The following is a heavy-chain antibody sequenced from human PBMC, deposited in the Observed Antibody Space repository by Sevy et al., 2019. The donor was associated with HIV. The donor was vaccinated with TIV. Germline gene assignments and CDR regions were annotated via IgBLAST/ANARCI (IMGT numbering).Heavy chain of an antibody. CDR1: GGSMSSYY. J-gene: IGHJ4*02. Sequence: SETLSLTCTVSGGSMSSYYWSWIRQPAGKGLEWIGLIYSNENTKYNPSLESRVTMSLDTSKNQFPLKLSSVTAADTAVYYCARTYGDYGTFDCWGQGILVTVSS. CDR3: ARTYGDYGTFDC. V-gene: IGHV4-4*07. CDR2: IYSNENT. D-gene: IGHD4-17*01.